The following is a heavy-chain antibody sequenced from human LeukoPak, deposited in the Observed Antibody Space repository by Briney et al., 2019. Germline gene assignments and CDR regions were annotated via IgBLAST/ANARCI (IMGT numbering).Heavy chain of an antibody. J-gene: IGHJ4*02. Sequence: GGSLRLSCAASGFTFDDYAMHWVRQAPGKGLEWVSCISSSSSYIYYADSLKGRFTVSRDDAKNSLYLEMNSLRAEDTAIYYCARDPRTVRIWGQGTLVTVSS. V-gene: IGHV3-21*01. CDR1: GFTFDDYA. D-gene: IGHD1-1*01. CDR2: ISSSSSYI. CDR3: ARDPRTVRI.